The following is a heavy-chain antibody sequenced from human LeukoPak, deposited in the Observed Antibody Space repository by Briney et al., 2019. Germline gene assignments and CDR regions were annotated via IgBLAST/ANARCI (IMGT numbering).Heavy chain of an antibody. CDR2: ISCDGSNK. Sequence: GVSLRLSCAASGFTFSSYGMHWVRQAPGKGLEWVAVISCDGSNKYYADSVKGRFTISRDNSKNTLYLQMNSLRAEDTAVYYCAKEIRGVIENPWGQGTLVTVSS. J-gene: IGHJ5*02. D-gene: IGHD3-10*01. CDR3: AKEIRGVIENP. V-gene: IGHV3-30*18. CDR1: GFTFSSYG.